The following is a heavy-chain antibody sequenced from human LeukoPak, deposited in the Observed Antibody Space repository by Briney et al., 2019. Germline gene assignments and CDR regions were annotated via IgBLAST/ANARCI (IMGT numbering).Heavy chain of an antibody. V-gene: IGHV4-34*01. Sequence: SETLSLTCAVYGGSFSGYYWSWIRQPPGKGLEWIGEIDHSGSTNYNPSLKSRVTISVDTSKNQFSLKLGSVTAADTAVYYCARAKGYCSGGSCYSLYGAFDIWGQGTMVTVSS. CDR3: ARAKGYCSGGSCYSLYGAFDI. CDR2: IDHSGST. CDR1: GGSFSGYY. D-gene: IGHD2-15*01. J-gene: IGHJ3*02.